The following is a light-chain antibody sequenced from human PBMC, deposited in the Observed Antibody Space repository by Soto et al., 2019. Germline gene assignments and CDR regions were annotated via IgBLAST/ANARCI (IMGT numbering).Light chain of an antibody. CDR2: DAS. CDR1: QSIDRR. V-gene: IGKV1-5*01. CDR3: QQYSTVPHT. J-gene: IGKJ2*01. Sequence: DIQMTQSPSTLSASVRASVTIPCRASQSIDRRLAWYQKKPGKAPTLVIYDASTLESGAPSRFSGSGAGTEFTLTISSLQPEDSANYYCQQYSTVPHTFGLGTTLQIK.